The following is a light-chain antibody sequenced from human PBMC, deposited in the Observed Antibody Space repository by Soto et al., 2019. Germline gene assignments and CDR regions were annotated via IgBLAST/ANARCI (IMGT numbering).Light chain of an antibody. J-gene: IGKJ4*01. CDR2: KAS. CDR3: QQYYSYPLT. CDR1: QSISNW. Sequence: DIQMTQSPSTLSASVGDRVTITCRASQSISNWLAWYQQKPGKAPMLLFYKASSLESGVPSRFSGSGSGTEFTLTISSLQPDDFATYYCQQYYSYPLTFGGGTKVEIK. V-gene: IGKV1-5*03.